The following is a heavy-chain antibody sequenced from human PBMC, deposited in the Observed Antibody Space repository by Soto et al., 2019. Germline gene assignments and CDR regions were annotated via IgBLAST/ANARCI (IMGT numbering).Heavy chain of an antibody. CDR3: ARGQEGIVATH. Sequence: SETLSLTCAVNGLSLTGYYWSWIRQPPGKGLEWIGEIKDGGSTNYSPSLRSRVTISADTSKNQFSLRLNSVTAADTAVYFCARGQEGIVATHWDQGTLVTVSS. J-gene: IGHJ4*02. CDR2: IKDGGST. D-gene: IGHD5-12*01. V-gene: IGHV4-34*01. CDR1: GLSLTGYY.